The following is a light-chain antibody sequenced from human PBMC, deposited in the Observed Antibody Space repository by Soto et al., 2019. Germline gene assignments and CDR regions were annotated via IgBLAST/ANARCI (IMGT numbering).Light chain of an antibody. Sequence: EIVLTQYQGTLSLSPGERANLSCRASQSVSSSYLAWYQQKPGQAPRLLIYGASSRATGIPDRFSGSESGTDFTLTISRMEPEDFAVYYCQQYGSSPFTFGPGTKVDIK. J-gene: IGKJ3*01. CDR2: GAS. V-gene: IGKV3-20*01. CDR1: QSVSSSY. CDR3: QQYGSSPFT.